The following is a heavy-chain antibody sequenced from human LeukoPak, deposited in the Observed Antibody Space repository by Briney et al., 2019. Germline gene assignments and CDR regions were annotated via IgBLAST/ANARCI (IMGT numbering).Heavy chain of an antibody. V-gene: IGHV3-66*01. J-gene: IGHJ3*02. CDR3: ARDYAGLLWFGEKGFDI. D-gene: IGHD3-10*01. CDR2: IYSGGSK. Sequence: GGSLRLSCAASGFTVVTNYINWVRQPTGKGLEWVSVIYSGGSKYYADSVKGRFTTSRDNAKNSLYLQMNSLRAEDTAVYYCARDYAGLLWFGEKGFDIWGQGTMVTVSS. CDR1: GFTVVTNY.